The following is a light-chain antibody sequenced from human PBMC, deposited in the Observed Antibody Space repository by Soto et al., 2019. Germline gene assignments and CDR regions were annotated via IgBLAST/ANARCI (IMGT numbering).Light chain of an antibody. J-gene: IGLJ2*01. CDR2: DVS. V-gene: IGLV2-11*01. Sequence: QSVLTQPRSVSGSPGQSVTISCTGTSSDVGGYTYVSWYQQCPGKAPKLMIYDVSKRPSGVPDRFSGSKSGNTASLTISGLQAEDEADYSCCSYAGSSTFVVFGGGTKLTVL. CDR3: CSYAGSSTFVV. CDR1: SSDVGGYTY.